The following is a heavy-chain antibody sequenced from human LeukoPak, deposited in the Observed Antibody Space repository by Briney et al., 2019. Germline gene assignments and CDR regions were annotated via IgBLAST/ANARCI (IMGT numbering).Heavy chain of an antibody. V-gene: IGHV3-30-3*01. CDR3: ARDSFGGYYYGMDV. CDR1: GLSFGFYA. Sequence: GGSLRLSCAASGLSFGFYAMSWVRQAPGKGLEWVAVISYDGSNKYYADSVKGRFTISRDNSKNTLYLQMNSLRAEDTAVYYCARDSFGGYYYGMDVWGQGTTVTVSS. D-gene: IGHD3-10*01. CDR2: ISYDGSNK. J-gene: IGHJ6*02.